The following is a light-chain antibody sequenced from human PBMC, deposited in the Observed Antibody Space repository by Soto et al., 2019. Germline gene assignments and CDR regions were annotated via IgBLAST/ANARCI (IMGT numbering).Light chain of an antibody. Sequence: QSVLTQPPSVSGAPGQRVTISCTGSSSNLGAGYDAHWYQQLPGRAPRLLIYGNNNRPSGVPDRFSGSKSGSSASLAITGLQAEDEAVYYCQSTSLNVHVFGTGTKVTVL. CDR2: GNN. J-gene: IGLJ1*01. V-gene: IGLV1-40*01. CDR1: SSNLGAGYD. CDR3: QSTSLNVHV.